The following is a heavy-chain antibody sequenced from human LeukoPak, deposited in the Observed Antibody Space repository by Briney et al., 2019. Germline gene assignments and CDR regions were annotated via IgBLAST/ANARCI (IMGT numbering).Heavy chain of an antibody. Sequence: PGGSLRLSCAASGFTFSSYAMHWVRQAPGKGLEWVAVILYDGSNKYYADSVKGRFTISRDNSKNTLYLQMNSLRAEDTAVYYCARVGCSGGSCYGGYYYYGMDVWGQGTTVTVSS. CDR3: ARVGCSGGSCYGGYYYYGMDV. D-gene: IGHD2-15*01. CDR2: ILYDGSNK. J-gene: IGHJ6*02. CDR1: GFTFSSYA. V-gene: IGHV3-30-3*01.